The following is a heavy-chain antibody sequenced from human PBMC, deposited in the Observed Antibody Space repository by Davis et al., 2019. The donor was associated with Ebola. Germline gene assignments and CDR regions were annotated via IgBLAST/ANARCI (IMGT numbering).Heavy chain of an antibody. CDR3: ARVSSGCSSTSCYYYYYYGMDV. Sequence: SETLSLTCTVSGGSISSGGYSWSWIRQPPGKGLEWIGEINHSGSTNYNPSLKSRVTISVDTSKNQFSLKLSSVTAADTAVYYCARVSSGCSSTSCYYYYYYGMDVWGQGTTVTVSS. CDR2: INHSGST. D-gene: IGHD2-2*01. V-gene: IGHV4-39*07. J-gene: IGHJ6*02. CDR1: GGSISSGGYS.